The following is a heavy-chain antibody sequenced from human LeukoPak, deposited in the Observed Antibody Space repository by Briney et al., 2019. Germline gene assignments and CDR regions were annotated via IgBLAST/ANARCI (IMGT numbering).Heavy chain of an antibody. Sequence: GGSLRLSCAASGFTFSDYYMSWIRQAPGKGLELVSYISSSGSTIYYADSVKGRFTISRDNANNSLYLQMNSLNAEDTAVYYCARNRELSLSFDYWGQGTLVTVSS. D-gene: IGHD3-16*02. V-gene: IGHV3-11*04. CDR3: ARNRELSLSFDY. CDR1: GFTFSDYY. CDR2: ISSSGSTI. J-gene: IGHJ4*02.